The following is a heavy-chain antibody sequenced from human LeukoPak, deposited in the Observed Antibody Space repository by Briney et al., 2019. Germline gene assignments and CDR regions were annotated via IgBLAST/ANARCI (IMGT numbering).Heavy chain of an antibody. D-gene: IGHD2-15*01. V-gene: IGHV4-31*03. Sequence: PSETLSLTCTVSGGSISSGGYYWSWIRQHPGKGLEWIGYIYYSGSTYYNPSLKSRVTISVDTSKNLFSLKLSSVTAADTAVYYCARGDTPDCSGGSCRIFDYWGQGTLVTVSS. CDR2: IYYSGST. CDR1: GGSISSGGYY. J-gene: IGHJ4*02. CDR3: ARGDTPDCSGGSCRIFDY.